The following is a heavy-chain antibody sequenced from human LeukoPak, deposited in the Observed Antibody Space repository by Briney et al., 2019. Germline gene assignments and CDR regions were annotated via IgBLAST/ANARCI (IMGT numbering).Heavy chain of an antibody. CDR1: GYTFTSYG. D-gene: IGHD3-22*01. CDR3: ARDGYYCQNWYFDL. J-gene: IGHJ2*01. V-gene: IGHV1-18*01. Sequence: VASVKVSCKASGYTFTSYGISWVRQAPGQGLEWMGWISAYNGNTNYAQKLQGRVTMTTDTSTSTAYMELRSLRSDDTAVYYCARDGYYCQNWYFDLWGRGTLVTVSS. CDR2: ISAYNGNT.